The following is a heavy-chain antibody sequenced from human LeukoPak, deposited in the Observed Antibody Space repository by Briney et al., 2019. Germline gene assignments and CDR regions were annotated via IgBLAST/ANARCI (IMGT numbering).Heavy chain of an antibody. Sequence: SETLSLTCAVYGGSFSGYYWSWIRQPPGKGLEWIGEINHSGSTNYNPSLKSRDTISADTSKNQFSLQLKSVTPEDTAVYYCARTQGAFDIWGQGTMVTVSS. J-gene: IGHJ3*02. CDR1: GGSFSGYY. V-gene: IGHV4-34*01. CDR2: INHSGST. CDR3: ARTQGAFDI.